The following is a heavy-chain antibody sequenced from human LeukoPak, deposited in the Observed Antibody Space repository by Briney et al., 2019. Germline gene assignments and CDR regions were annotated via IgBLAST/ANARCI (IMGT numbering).Heavy chain of an antibody. Sequence: GGSLRLSCVASGFSLSNFQMYWVRQAPGKGLEWVSIISLDGSTEFYADSVKGRFTISRDSSKNTLCLQMNSLRTEDTAVYYCAKGIGPRPKVYGMDVWGQGTTVTVSS. CDR1: GFSLSNFQ. J-gene: IGHJ6*02. V-gene: IGHV3-30-3*01. CDR2: ISLDGSTE. CDR3: AKGIGPRPKVYGMDV. D-gene: IGHD6-6*01.